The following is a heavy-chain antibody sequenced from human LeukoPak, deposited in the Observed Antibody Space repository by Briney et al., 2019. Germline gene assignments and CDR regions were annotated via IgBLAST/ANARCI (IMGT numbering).Heavy chain of an antibody. CDR1: GYSFTSYW. Sequence: GESLKISCKGSGYSFTSYWIGWVRQMPGKGLEWMGIIYPGDSDTRYSPSFQGQVTISADKSISTAYLQWSSLKASDTAMYYCARLSWTEHRGNWFDPWGQGTLVTVSS. V-gene: IGHV5-51*01. J-gene: IGHJ5*02. CDR2: IYPGDSDT. D-gene: IGHD2-21*01. CDR3: ARLSWTEHRGNWFDP.